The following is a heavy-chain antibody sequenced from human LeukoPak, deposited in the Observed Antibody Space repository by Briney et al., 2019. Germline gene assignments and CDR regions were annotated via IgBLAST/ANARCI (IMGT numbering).Heavy chain of an antibody. CDR1: GFTFSSYS. CDR2: ISSSSSYI. CDR3: ARDRSARGYSYGRSSFWDI. V-gene: IGHV3-21*01. Sequence: GGSLRLSCAASGFTFSSYSMNWVRQAPGKGLEWVSSISSSSSYIYYADSVRGRSTISRDNAKNSLYLQMNSLRAEDTAVYYCARDRSARGYSYGRSSFWDIWGQGTMVTVSS. D-gene: IGHD5-18*01. J-gene: IGHJ3*02.